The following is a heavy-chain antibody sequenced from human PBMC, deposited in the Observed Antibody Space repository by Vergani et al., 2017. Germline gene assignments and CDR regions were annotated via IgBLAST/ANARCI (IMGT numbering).Heavy chain of an antibody. D-gene: IGHD6-19*01. CDR2: IYYSGST. J-gene: IGHJ3*02. CDR1: GGSISSYY. Sequence: QVQLQESGPGLVKPSQTLSLTCTVSGGSISSYYWSWIRQPPGKGLEWIGYIYYSGSTNYNPSLKSRVTISVDTSKNQFSLKLSSVTAADTAVYYCARRVAVAGTPRDAFDIWGQGTMVTVSS. V-gene: IGHV4-59*01. CDR3: ARRVAVAGTPRDAFDI.